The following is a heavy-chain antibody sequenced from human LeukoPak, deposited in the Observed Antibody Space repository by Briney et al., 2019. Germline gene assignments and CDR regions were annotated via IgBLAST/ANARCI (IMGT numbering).Heavy chain of an antibody. Sequence: ASVKVSCKASGYIFTDYYMHWVRQAPGQGLEWMGWINPNSGGTNYAQKFQDWVTLTRDTSISTAYMELSRLRSDDTAVYYCARGGFSGYESAYYYYGMGVWGQGTTVTVSS. D-gene: IGHD5-12*01. CDR2: INPNSGGT. CDR1: GYIFTDYY. CDR3: ARGGFSGYESAYYYYGMGV. J-gene: IGHJ6*02. V-gene: IGHV1-2*04.